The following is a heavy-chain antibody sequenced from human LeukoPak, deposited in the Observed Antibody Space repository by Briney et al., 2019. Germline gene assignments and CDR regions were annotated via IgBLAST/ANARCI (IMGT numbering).Heavy chain of an antibody. CDR3: VKYGDYFYGMDV. CDR1: GFTFSSYA. Sequence: GGSLRLSCSASGFTFSSYAMHWVRQAPGKGLEYVSAISRNGGSTYYADSVKGRFTISRDNSKNTLYLQVSSLRAEDTAMYYCVKYGDYFYGMDVWGKGTTVTVSS. J-gene: IGHJ6*04. CDR2: ISRNGGST. V-gene: IGHV3-64D*06. D-gene: IGHD4-17*01.